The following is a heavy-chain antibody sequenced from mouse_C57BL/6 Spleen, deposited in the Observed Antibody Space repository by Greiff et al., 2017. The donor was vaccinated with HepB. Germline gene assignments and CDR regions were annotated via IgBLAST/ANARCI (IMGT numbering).Heavy chain of an antibody. D-gene: IGHD2-4*01. CDR2: IYPGDGDT. V-gene: IGHV1-80*01. CDR1: GYAFSSYW. J-gene: IGHJ1*03. Sequence: QVQLQQSGAELVKPGASVKISCKASGYAFSSYWMNWVKQRPGKGLEWIGQIYPGDGDTNYNGKFKGKATLTADKSSSTAYMQLSSLTSEDSAVYFCAGTYDYDGYFDVWGTGTTVTVSS. CDR3: AGTYDYDGYFDV.